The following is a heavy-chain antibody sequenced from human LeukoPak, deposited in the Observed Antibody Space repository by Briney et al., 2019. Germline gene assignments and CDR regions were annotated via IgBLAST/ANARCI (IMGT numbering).Heavy chain of an antibody. D-gene: IGHD1-14*01. Sequence: PGGSLRLSCAASEFTFSKYAMNWVRQAPGKGLEWVSGISGGGGRTSYADSVKGRFTISRENSKNTLYLQMDSLRAEDTALYYCAKGSGINHYHWIDPWGQGTLVTVSS. CDR3: AKGSGINHYHWIDP. V-gene: IGHV3-23*01. J-gene: IGHJ5*02. CDR1: EFTFSKYA. CDR2: ISGGGGRT.